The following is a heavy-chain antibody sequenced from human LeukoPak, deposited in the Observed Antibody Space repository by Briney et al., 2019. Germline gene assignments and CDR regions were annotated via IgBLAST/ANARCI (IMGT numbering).Heavy chain of an antibody. Sequence: ASVKVSCKASGGTFSSYAISWVRQAPGQGLEWMGWINPNSGGTNYAQKFQGWVTMTRDTSISTAYMELSRLRSDDTAVYYCARVMDDSSGSYYFDYWGQGTLVTVSS. CDR2: INPNSGGT. CDR3: ARVMDDSSGSYYFDY. D-gene: IGHD6-19*01. V-gene: IGHV1-2*04. J-gene: IGHJ4*02. CDR1: GGTFSSYA.